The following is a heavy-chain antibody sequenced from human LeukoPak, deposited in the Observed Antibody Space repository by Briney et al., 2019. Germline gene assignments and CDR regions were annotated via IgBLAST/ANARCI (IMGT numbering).Heavy chain of an antibody. CDR3: AKDAFGGPDAFDI. J-gene: IGHJ3*02. CDR1: GFAFSSYA. D-gene: IGHD3-10*01. Sequence: PGGSLRLSCAASGFAFSSYAMSWVRQAPGKGLEWVSAISGSGGSTYYADSVRGRFTISRDNSKNTLYLQMNSLRAEDTAVYYCAKDAFGGPDAFDIWGQGTMVTVSS. CDR2: ISGSGGST. V-gene: IGHV3-23*01.